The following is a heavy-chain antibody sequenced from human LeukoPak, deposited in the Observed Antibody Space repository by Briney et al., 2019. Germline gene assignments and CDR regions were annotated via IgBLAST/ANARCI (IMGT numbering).Heavy chain of an antibody. D-gene: IGHD4-11*01. Sequence: ASVKVSCKASGYTFNHNYLHWVRQAPGQGLEWMGWISDYSGKTKYAQNFQGRVTMTTDTSTNTAYMELRSLRSDDTAVYYCAREGATDYYFDYWGQGTLVTVSS. CDR3: AREGATDYYFDY. J-gene: IGHJ4*02. CDR1: GYTFNHNY. CDR2: ISDYSGKT. V-gene: IGHV1-18*04.